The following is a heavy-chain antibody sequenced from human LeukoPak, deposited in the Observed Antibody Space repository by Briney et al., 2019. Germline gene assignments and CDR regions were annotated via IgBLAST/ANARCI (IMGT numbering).Heavy chain of an antibody. CDR3: ARLGIFDGMDV. CDR2: INPNSGGT. V-gene: IGHV1-2*02. J-gene: IGHJ6*02. D-gene: IGHD3-3*01. CDR1: GYTFTGYY. Sequence: ASVKVSCKASGYTFTGYYMHWVRQAPGQGLEWMGWINPNSGGTNYARKFQGRVTMTRDTSISTAYMELSRLRSDDTAVYYCARLGIFDGMDVWGQGTTVTVSS.